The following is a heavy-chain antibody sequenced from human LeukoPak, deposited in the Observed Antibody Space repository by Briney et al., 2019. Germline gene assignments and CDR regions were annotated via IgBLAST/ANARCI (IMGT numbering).Heavy chain of an antibody. J-gene: IGHJ3*02. CDR1: GLIFGDYY. D-gene: IGHD1-1*01. CDR2: ISSGTINHS. CDR3: ARTQLDLDGFDI. Sequence: PGGTLRLSCKASGLIFGDYYMNWIRQAPGKGLECLSYISSGTINHSNYADSVKGRFTISRDNARNSLYLQMNSLRGEDTAVYYCARTQLDLDGFDIWGQGTTVTVSS. V-gene: IGHV3-11*06.